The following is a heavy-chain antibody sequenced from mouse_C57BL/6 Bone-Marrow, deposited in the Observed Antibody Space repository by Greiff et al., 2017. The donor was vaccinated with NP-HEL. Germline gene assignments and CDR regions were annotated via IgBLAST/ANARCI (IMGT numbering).Heavy chain of an antibody. Sequence: VQLVESGGGLVKPGGSLKLSCAASGFTFSSYAMSWVRQTPEKRLEWVATISDGGSYTYYPDNVKGRFTISRDNAKNNLYLQMSHLKSEDTAMYYCARDGGYFAWFAYWGQGTLVTVSA. CDR2: ISDGGSYT. V-gene: IGHV5-4*01. CDR3: ARDGGYFAWFAY. J-gene: IGHJ3*01. D-gene: IGHD2-3*01. CDR1: GFTFSSYA.